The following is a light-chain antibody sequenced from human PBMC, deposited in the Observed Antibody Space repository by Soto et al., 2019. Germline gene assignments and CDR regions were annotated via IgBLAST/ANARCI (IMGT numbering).Light chain of an antibody. CDR2: EVT. Sequence: QSALTQPASVSGSPGQSITISCTGISSDGDDYKDVSWYQQHPGKAPKLLIYEVTYRPSGVSNRFSCSKSGNTASLTISGLQAEDEADYYCSSYTSTSTVFGTGTKLTVL. V-gene: IGLV2-14*01. J-gene: IGLJ1*01. CDR1: SSDGDDYKD. CDR3: SSYTSTSTV.